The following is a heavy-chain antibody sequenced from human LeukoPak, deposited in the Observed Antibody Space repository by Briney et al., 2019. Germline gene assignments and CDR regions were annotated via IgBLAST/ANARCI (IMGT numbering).Heavy chain of an antibody. J-gene: IGHJ4*02. Sequence: GASLRLTCAASGFTFSNYAMSWVRQAPGKGLEWASAITGSGGGTYYADSVKGRFTISRDNSKNTLYLQMNSLRADDTAVYYCAKWGDYDVLTGYYDPDYWGQGTLVTVSS. V-gene: IGHV3-23*01. CDR1: GFTFSNYA. CDR2: ITGSGGGT. CDR3: AKWGDYDVLTGYYDPDY. D-gene: IGHD3-9*01.